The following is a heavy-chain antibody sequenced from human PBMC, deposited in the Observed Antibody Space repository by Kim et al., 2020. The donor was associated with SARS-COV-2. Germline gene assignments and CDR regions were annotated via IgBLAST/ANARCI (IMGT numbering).Heavy chain of an antibody. CDR2: IYYSGST. Sequence: SETLSLTCAVSGGSISSGGYSWSWIRQPPGKGLEWIGYIYYSGSTYYNPSLKSRVTISVDRSKNQFSLKLSSVTAADTAVYYCARAGGYEYYFDYWGQGTLVTVSS. CDR3: ARAGGYEYYFDY. D-gene: IGHD5-12*01. V-gene: IGHV4-30-2*01. J-gene: IGHJ4*02. CDR1: GGSISSGGYS.